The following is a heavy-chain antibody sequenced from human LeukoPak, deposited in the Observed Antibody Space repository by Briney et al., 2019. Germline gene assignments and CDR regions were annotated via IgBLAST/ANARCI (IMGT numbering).Heavy chain of an antibody. CDR3: AKGDTS. J-gene: IGHJ5*02. D-gene: IGHD2-21*02. V-gene: IGHV3-30*02. CDR1: GFNSTNYD. Sequence: GGSLRLSCAASGFNSTNYDMHWVRQAPGKGPEWVAFIRYDGSDKYYADSVKGRFTISRDNSKNTLYLQMNSLRTEDTAVYYCAKGDTSWGQGTLVTVSS. CDR2: IRYDGSDK.